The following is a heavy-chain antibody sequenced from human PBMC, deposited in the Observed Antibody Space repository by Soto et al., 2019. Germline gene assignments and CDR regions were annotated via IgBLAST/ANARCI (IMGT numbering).Heavy chain of an antibody. Sequence: EVQLVQSGAEVKKPGESLKISCKGSGYSFTSYWIGWVRQMPGKGLECMGIIYPADSDTRYGPSFQGQVTISVDKSISTAYLQWSSLKASDTAMYYCAKYSGSDHSNFDYWGQGTLVTVSS. CDR3: AKYSGSDHSNFDY. CDR2: IYPADSDT. V-gene: IGHV5-51*01. D-gene: IGHD1-26*01. J-gene: IGHJ4*02. CDR1: GYSFTSYW.